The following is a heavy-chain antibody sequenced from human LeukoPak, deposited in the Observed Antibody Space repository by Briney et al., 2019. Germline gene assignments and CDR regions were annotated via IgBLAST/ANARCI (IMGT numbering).Heavy chain of an antibody. CDR1: GFTFSSYS. CDR3: ARDPGPYGTDAFDI. Sequence: GGSLRLSCAASGFTFSSYSMNWLRQAPGKGLEWVSSISSSSSYIYYADSVKGRFTISRDNAKNSLYLQMNSLRAEDTAVYYCARDPGPYGTDAFDIWGQGTMVTVSS. D-gene: IGHD1-14*01. V-gene: IGHV3-21*01. CDR2: ISSSSSYI. J-gene: IGHJ3*02.